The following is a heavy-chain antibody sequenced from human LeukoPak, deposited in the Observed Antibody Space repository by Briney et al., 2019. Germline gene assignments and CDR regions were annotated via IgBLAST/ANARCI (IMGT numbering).Heavy chain of an antibody. CDR1: GFTFSNYE. Sequence: PGGSLRLSCAASGFTFSNYEMNWVRQAPGKGLEWVSYISNSASTIYYADSVKGRFTISRDNAKNSLYLQMNSLRAEDTAVYYCAREGGVNRGEASGWYGNWGQGTMVTVSS. CDR3: AREGGVNRGEASGWYGN. CDR2: ISNSASTI. D-gene: IGHD6-19*01. J-gene: IGHJ3*01. V-gene: IGHV3-48*03.